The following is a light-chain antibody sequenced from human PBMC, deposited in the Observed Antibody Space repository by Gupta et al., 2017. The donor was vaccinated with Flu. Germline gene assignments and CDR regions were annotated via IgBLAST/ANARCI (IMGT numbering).Light chain of an antibody. Sequence: QSALTQPASVSGSPGQSITIFCTGTSSDVGAFNYVSWYQQHPDKAPKLMIFEVSNRPSGVSNRFSGSKSGNTASLTISGLQAEDEADYYCSSYTSSSTWVFGTGTKVTVL. CDR2: EVS. V-gene: IGLV2-14*01. CDR1: SSDVGAFNY. J-gene: IGLJ1*01. CDR3: SSYTSSSTWV.